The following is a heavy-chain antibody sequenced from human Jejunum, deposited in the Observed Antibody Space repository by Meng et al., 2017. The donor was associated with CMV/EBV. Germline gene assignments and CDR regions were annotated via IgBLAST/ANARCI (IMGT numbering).Heavy chain of an antibody. J-gene: IGHJ3*01. CDR3: AINPWGFAVDV. D-gene: IGHD7-27*01. Sequence: CKTSGDTFTDYYVHWVRQAPGQGPEWLGCINPRFGNTNFAQKFEGRVTMTSDKSTRTAYMELTSLRSDDTAVYYCAINPWGFAVDVWGQGTLVTVSS. V-gene: IGHV1-2*02. CDR2: INPRFGNT. CDR1: GDTFTDYY.